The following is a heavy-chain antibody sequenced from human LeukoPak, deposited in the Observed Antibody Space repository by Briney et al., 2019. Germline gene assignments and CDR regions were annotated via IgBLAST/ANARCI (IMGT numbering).Heavy chain of an antibody. CDR2: ISYDGSNK. D-gene: IGHD2-2*01. V-gene: IGHV3-30*18. CDR1: GFTFSCYG. CDR3: AKLPSGTDAFDI. Sequence: PGGPLRLSCGASGFTFSCYGVHGVRQAPERGLEWVAVISYDGSNKYYADSVKGRFTISRDNSKNTLYLQMNSLRAEDTAVYYCAKLPSGTDAFDIWGQGTMVTVSS. J-gene: IGHJ3*02.